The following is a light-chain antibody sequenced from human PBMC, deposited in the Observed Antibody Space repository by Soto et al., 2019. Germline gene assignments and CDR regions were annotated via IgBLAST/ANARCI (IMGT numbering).Light chain of an antibody. CDR1: QSVSRY. Sequence: EIVLTQSPATLSLSPGERATLSCRASQSVSRYLAWYQKKTGQAPRLLIYDASNRATGIPARFSGSGYGTDLTITISSIETEDFEIYYCQQRSKMPLTFGHGTKVDIK. J-gene: IGKJ1*01. CDR2: DAS. CDR3: QQRSKMPLT. V-gene: IGKV3-11*01.